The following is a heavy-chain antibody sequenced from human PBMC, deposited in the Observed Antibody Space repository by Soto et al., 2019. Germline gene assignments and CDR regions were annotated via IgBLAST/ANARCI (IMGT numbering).Heavy chain of an antibody. D-gene: IGHD2-2*02. V-gene: IGHV1-2*02. Sequence: SAEVSSKACRYTLTGYYMRWARQAPEQGLEWMVWINPNSGGTNYAQKFQGRVTMTRDTSISTAYMELSRLRSDDTAVYYCARDRSTYCSSTSCYMGLDYWVQGTLVTVSS. CDR2: INPNSGGT. J-gene: IGHJ4*02. CDR1: RYTLTGYY. CDR3: ARDRSTYCSSTSCYMGLDY.